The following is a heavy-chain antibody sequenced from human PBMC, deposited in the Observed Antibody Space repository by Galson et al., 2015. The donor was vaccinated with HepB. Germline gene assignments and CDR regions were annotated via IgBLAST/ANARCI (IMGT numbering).Heavy chain of an antibody. D-gene: IGHD4-17*01. J-gene: IGHJ2*01. V-gene: IGHV3-66*01. CDR2: IYSGGST. Sequence: SLRLSCAASGFTVSSNYMSWVRQAPGKGLEWVSVIYSGGSTYYADSVKGRFTISRDNSKNTLYLQMNSLRAEDTAMYYCARGYYGDYEGDWYFDLWGRGTLVTVSS. CDR3: ARGYYGDYEGDWYFDL. CDR1: GFTVSSNY.